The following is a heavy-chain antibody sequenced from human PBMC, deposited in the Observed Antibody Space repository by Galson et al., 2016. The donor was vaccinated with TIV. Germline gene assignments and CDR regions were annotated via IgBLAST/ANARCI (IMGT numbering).Heavy chain of an antibody. J-gene: IGHJ4*02. D-gene: IGHD3-9*01. Sequence: SVKVSCKVSGDSLSDLSMHWVRQAPGQGLEWMAGFDPEQHKKIYAQKLEGRVTLTDDTSTDTAFLELSSLSFEDTAVYFCASVACFPGFSLDNWGQGTLVIVSS. CDR3: ASVACFPGFSLDN. V-gene: IGHV1-24*01. CDR2: FDPEQHKK. CDR1: GDSLSDLS.